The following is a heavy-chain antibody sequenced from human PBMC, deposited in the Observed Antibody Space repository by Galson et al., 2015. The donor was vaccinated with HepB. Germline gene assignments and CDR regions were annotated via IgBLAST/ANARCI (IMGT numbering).Heavy chain of an antibody. J-gene: IGHJ4*02. CDR2: ISWNSGNI. V-gene: IGHV3-9*01. Sequence: SLRLSCAASGFTFDDYAMHWVRHAPGKGLEWVSGISWNSGNIGHADFVKDRFTISRDNAKNSLFLQMNSLRTEDTALYYCAKGDSFYYDTGGHYPDYWGQGTLVTVSS. D-gene: IGHD3-22*01. CDR1: GFTFDDYA. CDR3: AKGDSFYYDTGGHYPDY.